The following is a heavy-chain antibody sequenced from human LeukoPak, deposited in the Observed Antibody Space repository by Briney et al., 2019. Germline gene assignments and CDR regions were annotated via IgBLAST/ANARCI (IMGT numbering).Heavy chain of an antibody. V-gene: IGHV3-7*01. CDR3: ARDRVAGTALVDY. J-gene: IGHJ4*02. Sequence: PGGSLRLSCAASGFTFSSYWMSWVRQAPGKGLEWVANIKQDGSEKYYVDSVKGRFTISRDNAKNSLYLQMNSLRAEDTAVYYCARDRVAGTALVDYWGQGTLVTVSS. D-gene: IGHD6-19*01. CDR1: GFTFSSYW. CDR2: IKQDGSEK.